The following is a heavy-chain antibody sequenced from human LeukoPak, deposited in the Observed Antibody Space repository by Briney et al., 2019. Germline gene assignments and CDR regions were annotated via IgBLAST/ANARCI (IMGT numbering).Heavy chain of an antibody. J-gene: IGHJ6*03. V-gene: IGHV1-46*01. CDR3: ARGGQLGLYYYYYMDV. D-gene: IGHD6-6*01. CDR2: INPSGGST. Sequence: GASVKVSCKASGYTFTSYYMHWVRQAPGQGLEWMGIINPSGGSTSYAQKFQGRVTMTRDMFTSTVYMELSRLRSDDTAVYYCARGGQLGLYYYYYMDVWGKGTTVTVSS. CDR1: GYTFTSYY.